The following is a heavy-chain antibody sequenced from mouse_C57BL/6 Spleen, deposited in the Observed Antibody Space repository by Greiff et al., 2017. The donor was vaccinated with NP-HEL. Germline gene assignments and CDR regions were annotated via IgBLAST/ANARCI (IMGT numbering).Heavy chain of an antibody. V-gene: IGHV3-6*01. Sequence: VQLKESGPGLVKPSQSLSLTCSVTGYSFTSGYYWNWLRQFPGNKLGWMGFISYGGSNNYKPSLKNRISITRDTSKNQLCLKLNAVTTEDTATYYCARGGLVDYWGQGTTLTVAS. D-gene: IGHD2-4*01. CDR1: GYSFTSGYY. CDR2: ISYGGSN. J-gene: IGHJ2*01. CDR3: ARGGLVDY.